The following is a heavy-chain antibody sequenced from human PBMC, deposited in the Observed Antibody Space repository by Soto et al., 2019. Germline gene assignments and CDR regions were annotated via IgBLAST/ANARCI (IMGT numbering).Heavy chain of an antibody. J-gene: IGHJ1*01. Sequence: GGSLRLSCAASGFTFDDYAMHWVRQVPGRGLEWVSGINWNSGSIGYGDSVKGRFAISRDNAKNSLHLQMNSLSAEDTAFYYCVKDESINWYSGHFRHWGQGTLVTVSS. D-gene: IGHD6-13*01. V-gene: IGHV3-9*01. CDR3: VKDESINWYSGHFRH. CDR2: INWNSGSI. CDR1: GFTFDDYA.